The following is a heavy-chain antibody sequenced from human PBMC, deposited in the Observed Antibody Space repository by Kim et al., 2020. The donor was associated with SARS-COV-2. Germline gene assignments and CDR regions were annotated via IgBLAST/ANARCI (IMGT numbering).Heavy chain of an antibody. D-gene: IGHD5-18*01. Sequence: SVKVSCKASGGTFSSYAISWVRQAPGQGLEWMGGIIPIFGTANYAQKFQGRVTITADESTSTAYMELSSLRSEDTAVYYCARDTADDYYYYGMDVWGQGTTVTVSS. J-gene: IGHJ6*02. CDR2: IIPIFGTA. CDR1: GGTFSSYA. V-gene: IGHV1-69*13. CDR3: ARDTADDYYYYGMDV.